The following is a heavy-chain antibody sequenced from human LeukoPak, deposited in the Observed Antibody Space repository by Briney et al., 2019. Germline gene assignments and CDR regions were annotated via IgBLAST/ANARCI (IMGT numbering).Heavy chain of an antibody. CDR1: GFTFSSYA. CDR3: AKDSGWP. J-gene: IGHJ5*02. V-gene: IGHV3-30*04. CDR2: ISYDGSNK. Sequence: RSGGSLRLSCAASGFTFSSYAMHWVRQAPGKGLEWVAVISYDGSNKYYADSVKGRFTISRDNSKNTLYLQMNSLRAEDTAVYYCAKDSGWPWGQGTLVTVSS. D-gene: IGHD6-19*01.